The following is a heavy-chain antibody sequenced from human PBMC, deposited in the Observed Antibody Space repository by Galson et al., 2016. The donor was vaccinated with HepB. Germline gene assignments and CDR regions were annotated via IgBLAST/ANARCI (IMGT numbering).Heavy chain of an antibody. V-gene: IGHV4-31*03. CDR2: IYHSGSS. D-gene: IGHD1-26*01. CDR3: ARIAIGARSLGAFDI. CDR1: GGSLFRSAYY. Sequence: TLSLTCSVSGGSLFRSAYYWTWIRQPPGKGLEWLGYIYHSGSSYYNPSLESRISMSIDTSANHFSLHLNSVTAADTALYYCARIAIGARSLGAFDIWGQGTVVTVSS. J-gene: IGHJ3*02.